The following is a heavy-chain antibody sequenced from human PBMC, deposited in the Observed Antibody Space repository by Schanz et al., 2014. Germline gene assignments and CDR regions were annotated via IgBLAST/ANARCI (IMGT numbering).Heavy chain of an antibody. V-gene: IGHV1-2*06. Sequence: QVQLVQSGAEVKKPGDSVTVSCKVSGFIFTGYFIHWIRQAPGQGLEWMGRFNPGNGGANFAEKFQGRVAMTRDTSITTAYMDLSGLTSDDTAVYYCARDSHRRVAVPGYWGQGTLVTVSS. CDR2: FNPGNGGA. J-gene: IGHJ4*02. D-gene: IGHD6-19*01. CDR1: GFIFTGYF. CDR3: ARDSHRRVAVPGY.